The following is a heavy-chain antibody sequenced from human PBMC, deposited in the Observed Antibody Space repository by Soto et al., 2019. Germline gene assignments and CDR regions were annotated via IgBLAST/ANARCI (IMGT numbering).Heavy chain of an antibody. J-gene: IGHJ4*02. CDR2: IYYSGST. V-gene: IGHV4-59*01. CDR3: ARNDYGGAFDY. D-gene: IGHD4-17*01. CDR1: GGSISSYY. Sequence: SETLSLTCTVSGGSISSYYWSWIRQPPGKGLEWIGYIYYSGSTNYNPSLKSRVTISVDTSKNQFSLKLSSVTAADTAVYYCARNDYGGAFDYWGQGTLVTVSS.